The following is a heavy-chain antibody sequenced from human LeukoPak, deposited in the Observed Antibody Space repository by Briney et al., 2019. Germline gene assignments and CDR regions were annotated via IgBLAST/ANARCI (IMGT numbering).Heavy chain of an antibody. CDR1: GDTFTGYY. CDR3: ATSTKYRITWRAFDI. J-gene: IGHJ3*02. V-gene: IGHV1-2*02. D-gene: IGHD5-12*01. Sequence: ASVKVSCKTSGDTFTGYYMHWARQAPGQGLEWLGWNSPDGGDASYAQKFRGRVTMTRDTSINTAYLELSSLRSDDTAVYYCATSTKYRITWRAFDIWGQGTMVTVSS. CDR2: NSPDGGDA.